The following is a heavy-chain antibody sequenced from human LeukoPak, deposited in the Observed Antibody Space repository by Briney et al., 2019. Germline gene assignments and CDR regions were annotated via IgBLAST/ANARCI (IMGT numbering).Heavy chain of an antibody. CDR2: IKHDGSAE. J-gene: IGHJ4*02. CDR1: GFTFSNYW. V-gene: IGHV3-7*01. D-gene: IGHD5-18*01. CDR3: ARDRSYGSFDF. Sequence: GGSLRLSCVASGFTFSNYWMSWVRQAPGKGLEWVAKIKHDGSAEYYVDSVKGRFTVSRDNAKNSLYLQMNSLRAEDTAAYYCARDRSYGSFDFWGQGTLVSVSS.